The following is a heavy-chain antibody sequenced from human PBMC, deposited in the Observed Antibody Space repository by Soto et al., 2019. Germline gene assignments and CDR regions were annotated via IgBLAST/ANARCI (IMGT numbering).Heavy chain of an antibody. Sequence: QVQLVQSGAEVKKPESSVKVSCKTSGGTFVRHVISWVRQAPGQGPEWMGKINPLSGIPNYAQKFQDRVTFTAHTDSSTAYMELSSLRSDDTAVYYCAAPACAATWCSPSHNLDHWGQGTLVTVSS. J-gene: IGHJ4*02. D-gene: IGHD2-2*01. CDR1: GGTFVRHV. V-gene: IGHV1-69*09. CDR2: INPLSGIP. CDR3: AAPACAATWCSPSHNLDH.